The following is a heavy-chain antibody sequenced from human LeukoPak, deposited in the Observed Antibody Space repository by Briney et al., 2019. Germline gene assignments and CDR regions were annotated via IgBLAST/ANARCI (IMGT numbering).Heavy chain of an antibody. J-gene: IGHJ6*03. CDR3: ARSAEHCNNGVCFTDYYMDV. V-gene: IGHV1-2*02. CDR2: INTKRGGT. Sequence: GASVKVSCKASGYTFTGYYIQWVRQAPGQGLEWMGWINTKRGGTNFAQKFQGRVTMTRDTSITTAYMELSSLTSADTAVYFCARSAEHCNNGVCFTDYYMDVWGKGTTVTVSS. CDR1: GYTFTGYY. D-gene: IGHD2-8*01.